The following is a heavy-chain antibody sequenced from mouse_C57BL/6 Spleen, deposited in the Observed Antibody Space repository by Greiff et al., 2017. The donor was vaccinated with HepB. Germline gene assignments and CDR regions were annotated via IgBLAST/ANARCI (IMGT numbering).Heavy chain of an antibody. J-gene: IGHJ1*03. CDR2: IYPGGGYT. V-gene: IGHV1-63*01. CDR3: AMHSRYGNLPYWYFDV. D-gene: IGHD2-1*01. CDR1: GYTFTNYW. Sequence: VKLQESGAELVRPGTSVKMSCKASGYTFTNYWIGWAKQRPGHGLEWIGDIYPGGGYTNYNEKFKGKATLTADKSSSTAYLQFSSLTSEDSAIYYCAMHSRYGNLPYWYFDVWGTGTTVTVSS.